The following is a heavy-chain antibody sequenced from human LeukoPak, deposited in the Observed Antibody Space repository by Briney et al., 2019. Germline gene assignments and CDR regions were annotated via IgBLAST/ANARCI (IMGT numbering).Heavy chain of an antibody. CDR1: GFTFSSYS. CDR3: ARGQLTGYSSGWYGY. CDR2: IWYDGSNK. V-gene: IGHV3-33*01. J-gene: IGHJ4*02. Sequence: GGSLRLSCAASGFTFSSYSMHWVRQAPGKGLEWVAGIWYDGSNKYYADSVKGRFTISRDNSKNTLYLQMNSLRAEDTAVYYCARGQLTGYSSGWYGYWGQGTLVTVSS. D-gene: IGHD6-19*01.